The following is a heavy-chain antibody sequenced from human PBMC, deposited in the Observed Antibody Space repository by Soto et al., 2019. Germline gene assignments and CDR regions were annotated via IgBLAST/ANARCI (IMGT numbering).Heavy chain of an antibody. CDR1: GLTFTSSA. J-gene: IGHJ5*02. CDR3: ARESAALNWFDP. Sequence: SVKVSCKASGLTFTSSAVQWVRQARGQRLEWIGWIVVGSGHTKYTQKFQERVTITRDMSTSTAYMELSSLRSEDTAVYYCARESAALNWFDPWGQGTLVTVSS. CDR2: IVVGSGHT. V-gene: IGHV1-58*01. D-gene: IGHD2-2*01.